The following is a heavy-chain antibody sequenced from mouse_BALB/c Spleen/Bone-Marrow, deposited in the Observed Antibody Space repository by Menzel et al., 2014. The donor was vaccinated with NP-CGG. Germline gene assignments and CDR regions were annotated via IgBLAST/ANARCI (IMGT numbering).Heavy chain of an antibody. CDR1: GYAFSSSW. CDR3: ERGGIPPYYFDT. Sequence: QVQLQQSGPELMKPGASVKISCKASGYAFSSSWMNWVKQRPGQGLEWIGRIYPGDGDTNYNGKFKGKATLTADKSSSTAFLQLRSLPSVYSAFFFGERGGIPPYYFDTGAQATPLTFPS. J-gene: IGHJ2*01. V-gene: IGHV1-82*01. CDR2: IYPGDGDT.